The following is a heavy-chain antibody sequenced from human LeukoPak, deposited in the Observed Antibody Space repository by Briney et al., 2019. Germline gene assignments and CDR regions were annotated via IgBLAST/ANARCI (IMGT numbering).Heavy chain of an antibody. Sequence: SQTLSLTCAISGDSVSSSGAAWNWIRESPSRGLEWMGRTYYRSKWYTDYGVSLKGRITINPDASKNQFSLQVTSVTPEDTAVYYCARDTVAVPRRFDSWGQGTLVTVSS. CDR1: GDSVSSSGAA. CDR2: TYYRSKWYT. J-gene: IGHJ4*02. CDR3: ARDTVAVPRRFDS. V-gene: IGHV6-1*01. D-gene: IGHD4-11*01.